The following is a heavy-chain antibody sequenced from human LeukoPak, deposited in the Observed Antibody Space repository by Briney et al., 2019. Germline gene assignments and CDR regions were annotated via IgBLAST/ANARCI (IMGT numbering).Heavy chain of an antibody. V-gene: IGHV1-18*01. CDR3: ARDVATMIVVVTDALDI. J-gene: IGHJ3*02. Sequence: GASVKVSCKASGYTFTSYGISWVRQAPGQGLEWMGWISAYNGNTNYAQKLQGRVTMTTDTSTSTAYMELRSLRSDDTAVYYCARDVATMIVVVTDALDIWGQGTMVTVSS. CDR1: GYTFTSYG. CDR2: ISAYNGNT. D-gene: IGHD3-22*01.